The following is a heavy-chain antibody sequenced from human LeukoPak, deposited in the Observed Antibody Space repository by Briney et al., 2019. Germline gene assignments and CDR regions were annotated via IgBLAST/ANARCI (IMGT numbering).Heavy chain of an antibody. Sequence: GGSLRLSCAASGFTFDDYAMHWVRQAPGKGLEWVSGISWNSGSIVYADSVKGRFTISRDNAKNSLYLQMNSLRAEDMALYYCAKAMVRGVISPYFDYWGQGTLVTVSS. J-gene: IGHJ4*02. D-gene: IGHD3-10*01. CDR2: ISWNSGSI. CDR3: AKAMVRGVISPYFDY. CDR1: GFTFDDYA. V-gene: IGHV3-9*03.